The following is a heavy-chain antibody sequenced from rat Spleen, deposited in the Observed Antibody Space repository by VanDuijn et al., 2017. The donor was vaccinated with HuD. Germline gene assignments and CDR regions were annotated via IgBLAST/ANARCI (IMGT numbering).Heavy chain of an antibody. V-gene: IGHV5-25*01. D-gene: IGHD5-1*01. CDR1: GFTFTDYY. CDR2: ISPSGGIT. Sequence: EVQLVETGGGLVQPGRSLKLSCAASGFTFTDYYMAWVRQAPTKGLEWVASISPSGGITYFRDSVKGRFTISRDNAKSSLYLQMDSLRSEDTATYYCARQGDWAFDYWGQGVMVTVSS. CDR3: ARQGDWAFDY. J-gene: IGHJ2*01.